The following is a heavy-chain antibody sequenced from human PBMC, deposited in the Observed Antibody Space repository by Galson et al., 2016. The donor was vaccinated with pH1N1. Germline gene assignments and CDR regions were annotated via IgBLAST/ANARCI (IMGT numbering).Heavy chain of an antibody. J-gene: IGHJ4*02. V-gene: IGHV2-5*02. CDR3: ARNLYGDYSHYFDY. Sequence: PALVKPTQTLTLTCTFSGFSLTTSGVGVGWIRQPPGKALEWLALIYWDDDKRCSPSLKSRLTITKDTSKNQVVLTMTNMDPVDTATYYCARNLYGDYSHYFDYWGQGTLVTVSS. CDR1: GFSLTTSGVG. D-gene: IGHD4-17*01. CDR2: IYWDDDK.